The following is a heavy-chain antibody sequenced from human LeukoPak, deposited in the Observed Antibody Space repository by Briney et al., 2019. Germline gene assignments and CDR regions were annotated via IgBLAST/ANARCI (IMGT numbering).Heavy chain of an antibody. CDR1: GYTLPAHY. V-gene: IGHV1-2*02. Sequence: IKGSCKASGYTLPAHYFHLVRQGPGQRAEWMGWINPNGGGTKYAQKFQGRVTMTRDTSISTAYMELARLRSDDTAVYYCASRDYSFYGMDVWGQGTTVTVSS. CDR3: ASRDYSFYGMDV. J-gene: IGHJ6*02. D-gene: IGHD2-21*01. CDR2: INPNGGGT.